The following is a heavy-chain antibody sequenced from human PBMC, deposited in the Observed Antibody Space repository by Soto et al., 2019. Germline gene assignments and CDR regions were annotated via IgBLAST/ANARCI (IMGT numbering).Heavy chain of an antibody. CDR2: IYDNGYT. V-gene: IGHV4-59*01. J-gene: IGHJ4*02. CDR1: GGSISNYY. D-gene: IGHD5-12*01. Sequence: QVQLQESGPGLVKPSETLSLTCIVSGGSISNYYWRWIRQSPGKGLEWIGYIYDNGYTKYKPSLKSRVTISVDTSKNQFSLKLSSVTAADTAVYYCARTQVVEMATIHYFDYWGQGTLVTVSS. CDR3: ARTQVVEMATIHYFDY.